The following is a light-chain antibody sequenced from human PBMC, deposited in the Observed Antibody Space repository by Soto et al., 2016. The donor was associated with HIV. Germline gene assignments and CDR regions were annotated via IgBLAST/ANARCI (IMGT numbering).Light chain of an antibody. CDR3: QQTNSFPLT. Sequence: AIRMTQSPSSFSASTGDRVTITCRASQGISSYLAWYQQKPGKAPKLLIYAASTLQSGVPSRFSGSGSGTDFTLTIRSLQPEDFATYYCQQTNSFPLTFGGGTNVEI. CDR2: AAS. J-gene: IGKJ4*01. CDR1: QGISSY. V-gene: IGKV1-8*01.